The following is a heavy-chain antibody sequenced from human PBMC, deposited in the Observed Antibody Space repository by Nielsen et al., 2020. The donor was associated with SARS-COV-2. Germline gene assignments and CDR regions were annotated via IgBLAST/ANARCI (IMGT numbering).Heavy chain of an antibody. CDR1: GFTFSSYG. D-gene: IGHD1-26*01. Sequence: GESLKISCAASGFTFSSYGMHWVRQAPGKGLEWVAVIWYDGSNKYYADSVKGRFTISRDNSKNTLYLQMNSLRAEDTAVYYCARAYSGSYWGAFNIWGQGTMVTVSS. CDR3: ARAYSGSYWGAFNI. V-gene: IGHV3-33*01. CDR2: IWYDGSNK. J-gene: IGHJ3*02.